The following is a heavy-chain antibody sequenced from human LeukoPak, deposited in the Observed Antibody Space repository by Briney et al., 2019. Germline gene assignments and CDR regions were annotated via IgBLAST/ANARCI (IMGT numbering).Heavy chain of an antibody. D-gene: IGHD2-8*01. Sequence: GGSLRLPCAASGFTFSSYSMHWVRQDPGKGLEWVAIISNDGTHKFYADSVKGRFTISRDNSKNTLYLQMNSLRTEDTAVYYCAKEMGPSIHGDYWGQGTVVTVSS. V-gene: IGHV3-30*18. CDR1: GFTFSSYS. CDR2: ISNDGTHK. CDR3: AKEMGPSIHGDY. J-gene: IGHJ4*02.